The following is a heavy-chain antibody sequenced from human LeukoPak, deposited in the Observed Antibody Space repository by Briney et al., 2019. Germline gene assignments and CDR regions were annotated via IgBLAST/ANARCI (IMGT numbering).Heavy chain of an antibody. Sequence: PSGTLSLTCAVSGGSISSSNWWSWVRQPPGKGLEWIGEIYHSGSTNYNPSLKSRVTISVDKSKNQFSLKLSSVTAADTAVYYCVRDLEMAITLYLYFDLWGRGTLVTVSS. CDR1: GGSISSSNW. CDR3: VRDLEMAITLYLYFDL. J-gene: IGHJ2*01. V-gene: IGHV4-4*02. CDR2: IYHSGST. D-gene: IGHD5-24*01.